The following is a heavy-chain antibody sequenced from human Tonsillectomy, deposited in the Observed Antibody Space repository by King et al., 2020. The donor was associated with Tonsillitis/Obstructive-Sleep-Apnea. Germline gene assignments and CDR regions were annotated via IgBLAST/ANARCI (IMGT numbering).Heavy chain of an antibody. J-gene: IGHJ6*03. CDR2: IYPCDSDT. D-gene: IGHD3/OR15-3a*01. Sequence: VQLVESGAEVRKPGESLKISCKGSGYSFTNYWIGWVRQMPGKGLEWMGIIYPCDSDTRYSPSFQGQVTISADKSISTAYLQWSSLKASDTAMYYCARRGVDSKWPYYYYYMDVWGKGTTVTVSS. CDR1: GYSFTNYW. CDR3: ARRGVDSKWPYYYYYMDV. V-gene: IGHV5-51*01.